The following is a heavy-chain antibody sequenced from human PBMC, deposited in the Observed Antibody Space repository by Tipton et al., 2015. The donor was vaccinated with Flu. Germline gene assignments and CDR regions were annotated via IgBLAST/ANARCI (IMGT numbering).Heavy chain of an antibody. CDR3: AGGSGWLITD. J-gene: IGHJ4*02. V-gene: IGHV3-7*01. D-gene: IGHD6-19*01. Sequence: SLRLSCAASGFRFNTFWMNWVRQAPGKGLEWVAIIKQDASEKLYVDSVEGRFTISRDNAKNSLSLQMGSLRGDDTAVYYCAGGSGWLITDWGQGILVTVSS. CDR2: IKQDASEK. CDR1: GFRFNTFW.